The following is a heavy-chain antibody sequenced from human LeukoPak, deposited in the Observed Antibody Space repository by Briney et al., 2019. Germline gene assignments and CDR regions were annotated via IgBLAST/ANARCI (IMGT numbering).Heavy chain of an antibody. J-gene: IGHJ6*03. CDR2: TYYRSKWYN. V-gene: IGHV6-1*01. Sequence: SQTLSLTCAISGDSVSSNSAAWNWSRQSPSRGLEWLGRTYYRSKWYNDYAVSVKSRITINPDTSKNQFSLQLNSVTPADTAVYYCARGYSSGWSYYYYYYYYMDVWGKGTTVTVSS. CDR1: GDSVSSNSAA. D-gene: IGHD6-19*01. CDR3: ARGYSSGWSYYYYYYYYMDV.